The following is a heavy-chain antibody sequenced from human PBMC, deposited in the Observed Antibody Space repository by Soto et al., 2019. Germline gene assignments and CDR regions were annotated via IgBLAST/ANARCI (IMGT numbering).Heavy chain of an antibody. CDR3: ARDDYYGSERNEFDY. CDR2: IIPMFGTI. Sequence: QVPLVQSGPEMRKPGSSVRVSCKTSGDSFSSYAITWVRQAPGQGLEWVGGIIPMFGTINYAQKFQGRVTIRADESTATVYMELSSLTSEDTAVYYCARDDYYGSERNEFDYWGQGTLVTVSS. D-gene: IGHD3-10*01. V-gene: IGHV1-69*01. CDR1: GDSFSSYA. J-gene: IGHJ4*02.